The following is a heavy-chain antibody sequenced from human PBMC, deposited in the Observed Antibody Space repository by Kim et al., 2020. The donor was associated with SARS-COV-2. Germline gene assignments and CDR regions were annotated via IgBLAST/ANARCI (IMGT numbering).Heavy chain of an antibody. D-gene: IGHD5-12*01. CDR1: GFTFSDHS. V-gene: IGHV3-72*01. CDR3: TRNIVD. J-gene: IGHJ4*02. Sequence: GGSLRLSCAASGFTFSDHSMDWVRQVPGRGLEWIGRTRNKVNSYSTEYAPSVKGRFTISRDDSKNSLYLQMSSLKTEDTAVYYCTRNIVDWGQGTLVTVS. CDR2: TRNKVNSYST.